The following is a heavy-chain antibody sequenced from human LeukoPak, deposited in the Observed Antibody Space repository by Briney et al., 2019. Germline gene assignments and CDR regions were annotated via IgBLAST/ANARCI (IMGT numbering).Heavy chain of an antibody. D-gene: IGHD2-21*02. V-gene: IGHV3-30-3*01. CDR1: GFTFSSHA. CDR2: ISYDGSNK. J-gene: IGHJ4*02. CDR3: AREGQPLLCFDY. Sequence: PGRSLRLSCAASGFTFSSHAMHWVRQAPGKGLEWVAVISYDGSNKYYADSVKGRFTISRDNSKNTLYLQMNSLRAEDTAVYYCAREGQPLLCFDYWGQGTLVTVSS.